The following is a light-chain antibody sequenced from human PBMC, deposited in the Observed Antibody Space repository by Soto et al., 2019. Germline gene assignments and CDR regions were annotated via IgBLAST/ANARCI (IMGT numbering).Light chain of an antibody. CDR1: SSDIGSNNY. Sequence: QSVLTQPASVSGSPGQSITISCTGTSSDIGSNNYVSWFQQRPGKAPTLIIYEVSNRPSGVSTHFSGSNSDNTASLTISGLLPEDEAEYYCSSYTTSSRLFGGGTKLTVL. CDR3: SSYTTSSRL. J-gene: IGLJ3*02. CDR2: EVS. V-gene: IGLV2-14*01.